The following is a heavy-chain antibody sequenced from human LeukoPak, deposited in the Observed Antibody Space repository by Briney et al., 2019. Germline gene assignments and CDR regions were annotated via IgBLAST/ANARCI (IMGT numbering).Heavy chain of an antibody. CDR1: GYTFTSYG. D-gene: IGHD3-10*01. V-gene: IGHV1-18*01. J-gene: IGHJ3*02. CDR3: ARDPPLVPFRFWAQDAFDI. Sequence: ASVKVSCKASGYTFTSYGISWVRQAPGQGLEWMGWISAYNGNTNYAQKPQGRVTMTTDTSTSTAYMELRSLRSDDTAVYYCARDPPLVPFRFWAQDAFDIWGQGTMVTVSS. CDR2: ISAYNGNT.